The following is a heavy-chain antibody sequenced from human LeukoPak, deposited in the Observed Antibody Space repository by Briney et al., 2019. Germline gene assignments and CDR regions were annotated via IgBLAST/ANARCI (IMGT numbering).Heavy chain of an antibody. J-gene: IGHJ4*02. D-gene: IGHD3-3*01. CDR1: GFTFSSYA. CDR3: AKCQRGFGVGDY. Sequence: GGSLRLSCAASGFTFSSYAMSWVRQAPGKGLEWVSTINDSGGSTYYADSVKGRFTISRDNSKNTLYLQMNSLRAEDTAVYYCAKCQRGFGVGDYWGQGTLVTVSS. V-gene: IGHV3-23*01. CDR2: INDSGGST.